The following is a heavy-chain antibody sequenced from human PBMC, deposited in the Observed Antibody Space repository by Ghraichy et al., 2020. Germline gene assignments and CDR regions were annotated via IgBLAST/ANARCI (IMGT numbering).Heavy chain of an antibody. CDR2: ITGGGDYT. V-gene: IGHV3-23*01. J-gene: IGHJ3*02. Sequence: GGSLRLSCVASGFTFASYDMSWVRQAPGKGLEWVAGITGGGDYTYYADSVEGRFTISRDNNKNTMYVQLNKLRVDDTAVYYCAKDRRSDAWNDVFAIWGQGTMVNVSS. CDR1: GFTFASYD. CDR3: AKDRRSDAWNDVFAI. D-gene: IGHD1-1*01.